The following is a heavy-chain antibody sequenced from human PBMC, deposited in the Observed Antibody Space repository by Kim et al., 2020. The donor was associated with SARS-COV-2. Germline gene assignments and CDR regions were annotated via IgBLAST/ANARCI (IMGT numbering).Heavy chain of an antibody. D-gene: IGHD1-26*01. CDR3: VRDRLGVGSTDIDY. V-gene: IGHV3-48*03. J-gene: IGHJ4*02. CDR1: GFTFSSYE. Sequence: GGSLRLSCVASGFTFSSYEMNWVRQAPGKGLEWVSYIYTSAAFTYYADSVKGRFTVSRNNAKNSLFLQMNRLRAEDTAIYYCVRDRLGVGSTDIDYWGQG. CDR2: IYTSAAFT.